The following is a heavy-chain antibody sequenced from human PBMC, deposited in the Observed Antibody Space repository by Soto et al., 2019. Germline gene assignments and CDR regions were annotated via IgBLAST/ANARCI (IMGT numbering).Heavy chain of an antibody. CDR3: ASSQGGSPSVEVYYYSYYGMDV. Sequence: QVQLVQSGAEVKKPGSSVKVSCKASGGTFGSYAISWVRQAPGQGLEWMGGIIPIPGTANYAQKFQGRVTIAADESTSTAYMELSRLRSEDTAVYFCASSQGGSPSVEVYYYSYYGMDVWGQGTTVTVSS. V-gene: IGHV1-69*01. J-gene: IGHJ6*02. CDR1: GGTFGSYA. CDR2: IIPIPGTA. D-gene: IGHD2-2*01.